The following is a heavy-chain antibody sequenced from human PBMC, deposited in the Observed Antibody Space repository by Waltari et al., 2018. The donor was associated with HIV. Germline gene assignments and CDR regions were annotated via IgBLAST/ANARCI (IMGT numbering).Heavy chain of an antibody. CDR3: ARSTQMATIFDY. V-gene: IGHV2-70*15. CDR2: IDWDDDK. CDR1: GFSPSTSGMC. D-gene: IGHD5-12*01. Sequence: QVTLRESGPALVKPTQTLTLTCTFSGFSPSTSGMCVSWIRQPPGKALEWLARIDWDDDKYYSTSLKTRLTISKDTSKNQVVLTMTNMDPVDTATYYCARSTQMATIFDYWGQGTLVTVSS. J-gene: IGHJ4*02.